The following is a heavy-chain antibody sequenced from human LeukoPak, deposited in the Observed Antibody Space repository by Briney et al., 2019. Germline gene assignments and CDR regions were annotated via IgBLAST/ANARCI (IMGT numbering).Heavy chain of an antibody. CDR3: TTELDVRPNHY. J-gene: IGHJ4*02. CDR2: IKRKSDGGTT. D-gene: IGHD1-14*01. V-gene: IGHV3-15*01. Sequence: PGGSLRLSCAASGLTFSNAWMSWVRQAPGKGLEWVGRIKRKSDGGTTDYAAPVKGRFTISRDDSKNTLYLQMNSLKSEDTAVYYCTTELDVRPNHYWGQGTLVTVSS. CDR1: GLTFSNAW.